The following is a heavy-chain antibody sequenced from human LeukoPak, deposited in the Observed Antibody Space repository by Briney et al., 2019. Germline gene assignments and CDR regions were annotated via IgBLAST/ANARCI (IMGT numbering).Heavy chain of an antibody. CDR1: GFTVSNSY. CDR3: ARDFDPYYFDY. CDR2: ISSSGVYT. Sequence: GGSLRLSCAASGFTVSNSYMSWVRQAPGKGLEWVSIISSSGVYTEYEDSVKGRFTISRDNSKNTLYLQMNSLRAEDTAVYYCARDFDPYYFDYWGQGTLVTVSS. J-gene: IGHJ4*02. V-gene: IGHV3-53*01.